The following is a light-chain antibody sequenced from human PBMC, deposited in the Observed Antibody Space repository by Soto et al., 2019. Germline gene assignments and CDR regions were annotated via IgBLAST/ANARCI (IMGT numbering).Light chain of an antibody. J-gene: IGKJ1*01. CDR3: LQRSNWPLS. Sequence: ELVLTQSPATLSLSPGERATLSCRASHGISSFLAWYQQKPGQAPGLLIYDASNRATGIPARFSGSGSGTDFTLTISSLEPEDCAVYYCLQRSNWPLSFGPGTKVEIK. V-gene: IGKV3-11*01. CDR1: HGISSF. CDR2: DAS.